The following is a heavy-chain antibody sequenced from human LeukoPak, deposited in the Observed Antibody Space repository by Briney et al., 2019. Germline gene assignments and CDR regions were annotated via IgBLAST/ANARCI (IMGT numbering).Heavy chain of an antibody. V-gene: IGHV3-33*01. CDR2: IWYGGSNK. J-gene: IGHJ6*04. D-gene: IGHD3-10*01. Sequence: GRSLRLSCAASGFTFSSHGMHWVRQAPGKGLEWVAVIWYGGSNKYYADSVKGRFTISRDNSKNTLYLQMNSLRAEDTAVYFCARGYGSGSPLYYYYGMDVWGKGTTVTVSS. CDR1: GFTFSSHG. CDR3: ARGYGSGSPLYYYYGMDV.